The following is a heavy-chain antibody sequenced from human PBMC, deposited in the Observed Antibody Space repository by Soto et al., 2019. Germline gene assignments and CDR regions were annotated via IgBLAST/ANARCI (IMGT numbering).Heavy chain of an antibody. Sequence: ASVKVSCKASGGTFSSYAISWVRQAPGQGLEWMGGIIPIFGTANYAQKFQGRVTITADESTSTAYMELSSLRSEDTAVYYCARDESDSSGYLYYYYGMDVWGQGTTVTVSS. V-gene: IGHV1-69*13. CDR3: ARDESDSSGYLYYYYGMDV. D-gene: IGHD3-22*01. CDR2: IIPIFGTA. J-gene: IGHJ6*02. CDR1: GGTFSSYA.